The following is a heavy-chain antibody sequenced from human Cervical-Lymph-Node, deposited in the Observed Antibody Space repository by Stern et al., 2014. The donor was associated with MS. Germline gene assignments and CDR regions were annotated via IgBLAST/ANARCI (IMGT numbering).Heavy chain of an antibody. CDR3: ARDARGGGDCCNWFDP. CDR1: GASISSHYW. V-gene: IGHV4-4*02. D-gene: IGHD2-21*02. CDR2: IYHSRRP. Sequence: QVQLQESGPGLVKPSGTLSLTCTASGASISSHYWWSWVRQPQGQGREWIGEIYHSRRPKYNQLLKSPGTMPLDKSKDQFALELTSVTAADTAIYYCARDARGGGDCCNWFDPWGQGTLVTVSS. J-gene: IGHJ5*02.